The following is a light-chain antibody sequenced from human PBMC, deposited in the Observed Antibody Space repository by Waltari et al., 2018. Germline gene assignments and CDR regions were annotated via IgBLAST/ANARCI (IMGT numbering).Light chain of an antibody. J-gene: IGLJ2*01. CDR2: QVN. CDR1: SSDVGAYDF. CDR3: CSYARYSTPSWI. Sequence: QSALTQPASVSGSPGQSITISCTGTSSDVGAYDFVSCYQRYPGKGPKLLISQVNKRPCGVSTRCSGSKSGNTASLTISGLQAEDEADYFCCSYARYSTPSWIFGGGTKLTVL. V-gene: IGLV2-23*02.